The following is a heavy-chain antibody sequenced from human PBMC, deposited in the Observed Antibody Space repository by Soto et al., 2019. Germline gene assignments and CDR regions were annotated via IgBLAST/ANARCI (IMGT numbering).Heavy chain of an antibody. J-gene: IGHJ5*02. Sequence: GGSLRLSCAASGFIFENFGMSWVRQAPGKGLEWISSISGSGFKKYYADSVKGRSTISRDNSKSTVYLELNNLSAEDTAVYHCAKNQGVELVPLATVDWFDPWGQGSVVTVSS. CDR3: AKNQGVELVPLATVDWFDP. V-gene: IGHV3-23*01. CDR1: GFIFENFG. CDR2: ISGSGFKK. D-gene: IGHD1-26*01.